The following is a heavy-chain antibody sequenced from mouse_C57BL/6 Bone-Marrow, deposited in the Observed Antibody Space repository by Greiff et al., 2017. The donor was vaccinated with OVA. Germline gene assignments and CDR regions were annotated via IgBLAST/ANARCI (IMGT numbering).Heavy chain of an antibody. D-gene: IGHD3-2*02. V-gene: IGHV5-16*01. CDR3: ARDLDSSGYYFDY. J-gene: IGHJ2*01. CDR1: GFTFSDYY. CDR2: INYDGSST. Sequence: EVKVVESEGGLVQPGSSMKLSCTASGFTFSDYYMAWVRQVPEKGLEWVANINYDGSSTYYLDSLKSRFIISRDNAKNILYLQMSSLKSEDTATYYCARDLDSSGYYFDYWGQGTTLTVSS.